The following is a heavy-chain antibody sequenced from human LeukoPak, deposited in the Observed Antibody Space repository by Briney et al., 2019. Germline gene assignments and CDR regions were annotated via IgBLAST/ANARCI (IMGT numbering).Heavy chain of an antibody. D-gene: IGHD3-3*01. V-gene: IGHV1-2*02. CDR2: INPNSGGT. CDR3: ASAPLPALRFLEWLPFN. J-gene: IGHJ4*02. Sequence: ASVRVSCKASGYTFTGYYMHWVRQAPGQGLEWMGWINPNSGGTNYAQKFQGRVTMTRDTSISTAYMELSRLRSDDTAVYYCASAPLPALRFLEWLPFNWGQGTLVTVSS. CDR1: GYTFTGYY.